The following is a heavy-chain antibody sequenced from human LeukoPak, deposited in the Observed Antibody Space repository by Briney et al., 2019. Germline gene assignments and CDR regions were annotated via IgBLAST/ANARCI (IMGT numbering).Heavy chain of an antibody. J-gene: IGHJ4*02. Sequence: SETLSLTCTVSGGSISSYYSSWIRQPAGKGLEWIGRIYTSGSTNYNPSLKSRVTMSVDTSKNQFSLKLSSVTAADTAVYYCARVKLNYYDSSGVQYYFDYWGQGTLVTVSS. V-gene: IGHV4-4*07. D-gene: IGHD3-22*01. CDR2: IYTSGST. CDR3: ARVKLNYYDSSGVQYYFDY. CDR1: GGSISSYY.